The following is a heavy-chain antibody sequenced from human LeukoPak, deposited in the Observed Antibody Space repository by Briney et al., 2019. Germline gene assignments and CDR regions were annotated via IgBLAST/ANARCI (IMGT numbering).Heavy chain of an antibody. CDR2: ISSGSSYI. Sequence: GESLRLSCAASGFTFSSYTMNWVRQAPGKGLEWVSSISSGSSYIYYADSVKGRFTISRDNAKNSPYLQMNSLRAEDTAVYYCATTPAGWGQGTLVTVSS. V-gene: IGHV3-21*01. CDR1: GFTFSSYT. J-gene: IGHJ4*02. CDR3: ATTPAG.